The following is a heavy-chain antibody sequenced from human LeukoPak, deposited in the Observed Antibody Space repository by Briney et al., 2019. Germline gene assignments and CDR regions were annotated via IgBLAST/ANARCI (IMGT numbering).Heavy chain of an antibody. V-gene: IGHV1-18*01. CDR1: GYTFTSYD. J-gene: IGHJ4*02. CDR3: ARDYNFVPDY. Sequence: ASVKVSFKASGYTFTSYDISWVRQAPGQGLEWMGWISGYNGNTNYGQKFQGRVTMTTDTSTSTAYMELRSLRSDDTAVYYCARDYNFVPDYWGQGTLVTVSS. D-gene: IGHD1-20*01. CDR2: ISGYNGNT.